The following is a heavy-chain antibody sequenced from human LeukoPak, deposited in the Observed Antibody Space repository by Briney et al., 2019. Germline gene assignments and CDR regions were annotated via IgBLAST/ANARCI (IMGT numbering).Heavy chain of an antibody. Sequence: GESLKISCKGSGYSFTSYWIGWVRQMPGKGLEWMGIIYPGDSYTRYSPSFQGQVTISADKSISTAYLQWSSLKASDTAMYYCARLRAEYCTNGVCYPIDYWGQGTLVTVSS. V-gene: IGHV5-51*01. CDR3: ARLRAEYCTNGVCYPIDY. CDR2: IYPGDSYT. J-gene: IGHJ4*02. CDR1: GYSFTSYW. D-gene: IGHD2-8*01.